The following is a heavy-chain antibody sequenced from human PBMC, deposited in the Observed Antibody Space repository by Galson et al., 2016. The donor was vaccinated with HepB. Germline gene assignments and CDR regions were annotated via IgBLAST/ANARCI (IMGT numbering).Heavy chain of an antibody. CDR1: GFTVSTTY. J-gene: IGHJ4*02. CDR2: IYNSGDT. V-gene: IGHV3-53*01. D-gene: IGHD2-8*01. CDR3: AGGHFSKGICYNNPDW. Sequence: SLRLSCAASGFTVSTTYMTWVRQAPVRGLEWVSVIYNSGDTYYADSVRGRFTISRDISKNTVYLQMNTLRAEDTALNYCAGGHFSKGICYNNPDWWGQGTLVTVSS.